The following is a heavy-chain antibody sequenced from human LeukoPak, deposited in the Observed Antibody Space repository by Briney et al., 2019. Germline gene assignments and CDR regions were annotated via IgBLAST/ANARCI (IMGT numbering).Heavy chain of an antibody. Sequence: GGSLRLSCAASGFTFDDYGMSWVRQAPGKGLEWVSGINWNGGSTGYADSVKGRFTISRDNAKNSLYLQMNSLRAEDTALYYCARALGPGSYYGAFDIWGQGTMVTVSS. V-gene: IGHV3-20*04. CDR3: ARALGPGSYYGAFDI. CDR2: INWNGGST. CDR1: GFTFDDYG. D-gene: IGHD1-26*01. J-gene: IGHJ3*02.